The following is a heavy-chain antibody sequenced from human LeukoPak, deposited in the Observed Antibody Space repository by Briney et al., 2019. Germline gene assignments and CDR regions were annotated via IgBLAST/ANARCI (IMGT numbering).Heavy chain of an antibody. CDR1: GYSFTSYW. CDR3: ARHEHLRYFDWLTARDYGMDV. D-gene: IGHD3-9*01. V-gene: IGHV5-51*01. Sequence: GESLKISCKGSGYSFTSYWIGWVRQMPGKGLEWMGIIYPGDSDTRYSPSFQGQVTISADKSISTAYLQWSSLKASDTAMYYCARHEHLRYFDWLTARDYGMDVWGQGTTVTISS. J-gene: IGHJ6*02. CDR2: IYPGDSDT.